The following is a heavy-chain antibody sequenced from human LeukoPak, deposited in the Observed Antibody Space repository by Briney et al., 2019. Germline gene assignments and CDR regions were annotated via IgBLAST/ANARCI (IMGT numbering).Heavy chain of an antibody. V-gene: IGHV1-24*01. CDR1: GYTLTELS. CDR2: FDPEDGET. Sequence: ASVKVSCKVSGYTLTELSMHWVRQAPGKGLEWMGGFDPEDGETIYAQKFQGRVTMTEDTSTDTAYMELSSLRSEDTAVYYCATDLGYYSGGSCGGSFDYWGQGTLVTVSS. D-gene: IGHD2-15*01. J-gene: IGHJ4*02. CDR3: ATDLGYYSGGSCGGSFDY.